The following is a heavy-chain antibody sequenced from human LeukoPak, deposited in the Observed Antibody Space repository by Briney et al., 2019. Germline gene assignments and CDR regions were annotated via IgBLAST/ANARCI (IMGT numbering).Heavy chain of an antibody. D-gene: IGHD6-13*01. CDR2: IYYSGST. V-gene: IGHV4-39*02. J-gene: IGHJ4*02. CDR3: ARDATSSSWYAWGLSPVDY. Sequence: SETLSLTCTVSGGSISSSSYYWGWIRQPPGKGLEWIGSIYYSGSTYYNPPLKSRVTISVDTSKNQFSLKLSSVTAADTAVYYCARDATSSSWYAWGLSPVDYWGQGTLVTVPS. CDR1: GGSISSSSYY.